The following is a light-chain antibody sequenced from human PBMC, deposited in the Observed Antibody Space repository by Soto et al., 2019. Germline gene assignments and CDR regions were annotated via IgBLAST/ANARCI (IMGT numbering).Light chain of an antibody. CDR1: QSVSSY. CDR2: DAS. Sequence: EIVLTQSPATLSLSPAERASLYFRASQSVSSYLAWYQQKPGQAPRLLIYDASNRATGIPARFSGSGSGTDFTLTISSLEPEDFAVYYCQQRSNWPRTCGQGTKGDIK. V-gene: IGKV3-11*01. CDR3: QQRSNWPRT. J-gene: IGKJ1*01.